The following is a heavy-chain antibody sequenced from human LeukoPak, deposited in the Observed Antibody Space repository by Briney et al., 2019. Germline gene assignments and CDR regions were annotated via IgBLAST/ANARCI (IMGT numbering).Heavy chain of an antibody. CDR2: ISSSSSYI. CDR1: GFTFSSYS. CDR3: ARARGIAQYFQH. Sequence: GGSLRLSCAASGFTFSSYSMNWVRQAPGKGLEWVSSISSSSSYIYYADSVKGRFTISRDNAKNSLYLQMNSLRAEDTAVYYCARARGIAQYFQHWGQGTLVTVSS. J-gene: IGHJ1*01. V-gene: IGHV3-21*01. D-gene: IGHD6-13*01.